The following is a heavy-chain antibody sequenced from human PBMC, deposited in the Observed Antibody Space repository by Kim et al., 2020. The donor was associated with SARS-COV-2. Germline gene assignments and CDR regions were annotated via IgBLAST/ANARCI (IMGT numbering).Heavy chain of an antibody. V-gene: IGHV3-7*01. CDR1: GFIIRTYW. CDR3: IRGQWNY. D-gene: IGHD6-19*01. J-gene: IGHJ4*02. CDR2: INEDGSEA. Sequence: GGSLRLSCVASGFIIRTYWMTWVRQPPGKGLEWVGHINEDGSEAYYADSVKGRFTISRDNAKNSLYLQMNSLRAEDTAVYYCIRGQWNYWGQGTLVIVSS.